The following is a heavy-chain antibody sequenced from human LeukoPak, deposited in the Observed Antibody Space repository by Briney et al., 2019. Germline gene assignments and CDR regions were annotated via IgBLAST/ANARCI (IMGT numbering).Heavy chain of an antibody. Sequence: GSLRLSCAASGFTVSSNEMSWVRQAPGKGLEWVSSISGGSTYYADSRKGRFTISRDNSKNTLHLQMNSLRAEDTAVYYCARDTFTMVRGVIRYWGQGTLVTVSS. CDR2: ISGGST. CDR1: GFTVSSNE. V-gene: IGHV3-38-3*01. J-gene: IGHJ4*02. D-gene: IGHD3-10*01. CDR3: ARDTFTMVRGVIRY.